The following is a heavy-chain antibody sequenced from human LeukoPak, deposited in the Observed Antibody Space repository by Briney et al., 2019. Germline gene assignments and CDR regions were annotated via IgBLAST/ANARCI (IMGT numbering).Heavy chain of an antibody. D-gene: IGHD3-3*01. V-gene: IGHV3-48*01. CDR2: IGTSSTTI. CDR3: ARAPARDFWIGYYIDL. CDR1: GFTFSSYT. Sequence: GGSLRLSCAASGFTFSSYTMNWVRQPPGKGLEWVSNIGTSSTTIYYADSVKGRFTISRDNAKNSLYLQMNSLRADDTAVYYCARAPARDFWIGYYIDLWGQGTLVTVSS. J-gene: IGHJ5*02.